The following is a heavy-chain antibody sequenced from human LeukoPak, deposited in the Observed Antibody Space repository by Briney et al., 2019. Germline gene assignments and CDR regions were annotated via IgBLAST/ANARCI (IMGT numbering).Heavy chain of an antibody. CDR3: ARDTIVATSEKGYYYYGMDV. CDR2: TYYRSKWYN. Sequence: SQTLSLTCAISGDSVFSNSAAWNWIRQSPSRGLEWLGRTYYRSKWYNDYAVSVKSRITINPDTSKNQFSLQLNSVTPEDTAVYYCARDTIVATSEKGYYYYGMDVWGQGTTVTVSS. CDR1: GDSVFSNSAA. J-gene: IGHJ6*02. D-gene: IGHD5-12*01. V-gene: IGHV6-1*01.